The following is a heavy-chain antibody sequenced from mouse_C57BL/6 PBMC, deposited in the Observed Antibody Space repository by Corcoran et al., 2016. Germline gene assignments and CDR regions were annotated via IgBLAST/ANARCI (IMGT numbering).Heavy chain of an antibody. Sequence: QVLLKQSGAELVRPGASVKLSCKASGCTFTDYYINWVKQRPGQGLEWIARIYPGSGNTYYNEKFKGKATLTAEKSSSTAYMQLSSLTSEDSAVYFCAREQTGPYYYFDYWGQGTTLTVSS. CDR1: GCTFTDYY. CDR3: AREQTGPYYYFDY. V-gene: IGHV1-76*01. D-gene: IGHD4-1*01. J-gene: IGHJ2*01. CDR2: IYPGSGNT.